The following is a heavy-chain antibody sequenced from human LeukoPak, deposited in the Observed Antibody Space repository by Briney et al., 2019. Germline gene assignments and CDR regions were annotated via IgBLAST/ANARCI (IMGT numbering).Heavy chain of an antibody. V-gene: IGHV3-48*01. D-gene: IGHD3-3*01. Sequence: GGSLRLSCAASGFTFSSYSMNWVRQAPGKGLEWVSYISSSSSSIYYADSVKGRFTISRYNAKNALYMQMTGLRAEDTAVYYCGRADFWSGYYMDYWGQGTLVTVSS. CDR2: ISSSSSSI. CDR1: GFTFSSYS. CDR3: GRADFWSGYYMDY. J-gene: IGHJ4*02.